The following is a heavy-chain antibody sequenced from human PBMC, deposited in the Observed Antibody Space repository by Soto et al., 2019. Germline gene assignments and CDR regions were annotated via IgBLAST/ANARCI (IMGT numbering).Heavy chain of an antibody. D-gene: IGHD6-13*01. CDR1: GGTFSSYT. CDR3: ARVNQDSSSSFDP. J-gene: IGHJ5*02. Sequence: GASVKVSCKASGGTFSSYTISWVRQAPGQGLEWMGWISANNGKTNYAQKLQGRVTMTTDTSTSTAYMELRSLRSDDTAVYYCARVNQDSSSSFDPWGQGTLVTVSS. V-gene: IGHV1-18*01. CDR2: ISANNGKT.